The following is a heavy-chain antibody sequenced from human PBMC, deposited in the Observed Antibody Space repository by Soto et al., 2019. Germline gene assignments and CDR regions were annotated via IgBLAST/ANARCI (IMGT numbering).Heavy chain of an antibody. CDR3: ARARNDYGTKNNWFDP. CDR2: INHRGST. V-gene: IGHV4-34*01. CDR1: GGSFRGYY. J-gene: IGHJ5*02. D-gene: IGHD4-17*01. Sequence: SETLSLTCAVYGGSFRGYYWSWIRQPPGKGLEWIGEINHRGSTNYNPSLKSRVTISVDTSKNQFSLKLSSVTAADTAVYYCARARNDYGTKNNWFDPWGQGTLVTVSS.